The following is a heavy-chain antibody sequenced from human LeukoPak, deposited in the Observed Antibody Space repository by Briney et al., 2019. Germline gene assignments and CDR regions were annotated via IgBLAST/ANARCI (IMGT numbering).Heavy chain of an antibody. V-gene: IGHV4-30-2*01. Sequence: PSETLSLTCAVSGGSISSGGYSWSWIRQPPGKGLEWIGYIYHSGSTYYNPSLKSRVTISVDRSKNQFSLKLSSVTAADTAVYYCARLHCDGDCYSLNWFDPWGQGTLVTVSS. CDR2: IYHSGST. CDR1: GGSISSGGYS. CDR3: ARLHCDGDCYSLNWFDP. D-gene: IGHD2-21*02. J-gene: IGHJ5*02.